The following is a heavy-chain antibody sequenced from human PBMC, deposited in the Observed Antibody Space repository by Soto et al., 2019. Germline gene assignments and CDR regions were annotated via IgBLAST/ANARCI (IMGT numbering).Heavy chain of an antibody. CDR1: GYTFTSYD. CDR2: MNPNSGNT. J-gene: IGHJ4*02. Sequence: QVPLVQSGAEVKKPGASVKVSCKASGYTFTSYDINWVRQATGQGLEWMGWMNPNSGNTGYAQKFQGRVTMTRNTSVSTAHMELSSLRPEDTAVDYCAKGRGRGVRRGFDYWGQGTLVTVSS. V-gene: IGHV1-8*01. D-gene: IGHD3-10*01. CDR3: AKGRGRGVRRGFDY.